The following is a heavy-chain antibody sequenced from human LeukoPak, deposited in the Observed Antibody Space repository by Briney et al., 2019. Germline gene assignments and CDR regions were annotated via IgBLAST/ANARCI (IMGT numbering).Heavy chain of an antibody. D-gene: IGHD5-24*01. J-gene: IGHJ4*02. CDR1: GLTVSSYH. CDR2: IYDDGMT. CDR3: ARMEGEVYKNPFDY. V-gene: IGHV3-53*01. Sequence: GRSLRLSCAASGLTVSSYHMSCVRQAPGPGLEWVSVIYDDGMTYYADSVQGRFTIYRDNLKNTLYLQMNSLRVEDTALYYCARMEGEVYKNPFDYWGQGTLVTVSS.